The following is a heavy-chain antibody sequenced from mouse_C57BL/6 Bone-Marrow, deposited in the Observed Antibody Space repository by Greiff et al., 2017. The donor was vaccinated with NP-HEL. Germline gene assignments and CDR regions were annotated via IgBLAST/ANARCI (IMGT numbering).Heavy chain of an antibody. CDR2: IYPGSGST. CDR3: ARELRRGPGFAY. J-gene: IGHJ3*01. D-gene: IGHD2-12*01. CDR1: GYTFTSYW. Sequence: QVQLQQSGAELVKPGASVKMSCKASGYTFTSYWITWVKQRPGQGLEWIGDIYPGSGSTNYNEKFKSKATLTVDTSSSTAYMQLSSLTSEDSAVYDCARELRRGPGFAYWGQGTLVTVSA. V-gene: IGHV1-55*01.